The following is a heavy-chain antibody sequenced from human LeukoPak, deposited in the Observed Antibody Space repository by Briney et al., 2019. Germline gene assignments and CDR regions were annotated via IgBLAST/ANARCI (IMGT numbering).Heavy chain of an antibody. CDR2: IRYDGSNR. Sequence: PGRSLRLSCAASGFRFGSYGMHWVRQAPGKGLEWVALIRYDGSNRYYADSGKGRFTISRDNSKNTLHLQMNSLRGEDTAVYYCAREYYDFLTGHKDAFDIWGQGTMVTVSS. D-gene: IGHD3-9*01. V-gene: IGHV3-33*01. J-gene: IGHJ3*02. CDR3: AREYYDFLTGHKDAFDI. CDR1: GFRFGSYG.